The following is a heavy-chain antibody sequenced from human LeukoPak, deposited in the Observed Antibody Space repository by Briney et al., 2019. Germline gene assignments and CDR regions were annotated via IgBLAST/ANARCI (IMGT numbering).Heavy chain of an antibody. CDR3: ARSELTYYYDSSGYYPFDY. CDR2: IYYSGST. Sequence: SETLSLTCTVSGGSVSSSSYYWGWIRQPPGKGLEWIGSIYYSGSTYYNPSLKSRVTISVDTSKNQFSLKLSSVTAADTAVYYCARSELTYYYDSSGYYPFDYWGQGTLVTVSS. V-gene: IGHV4-39*01. D-gene: IGHD3-22*01. CDR1: GGSVSSSSYY. J-gene: IGHJ4*02.